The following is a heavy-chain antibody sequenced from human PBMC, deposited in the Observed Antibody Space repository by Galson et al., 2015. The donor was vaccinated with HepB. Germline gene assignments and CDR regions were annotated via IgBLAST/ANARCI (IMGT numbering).Heavy chain of an antibody. CDR2: IIPIFGTA. D-gene: IGHD2-21*01. V-gene: IGHV1-69*06. Sequence: SVKVSCKASGGTFSSYAISWVRQAPGQGLEWMGGIIPIFGTANYAQKFQGRVTITADKSTSTAYMELSSLRSEDTAVYYCARGLAFSRPLVVVIAPPLYDAFDIWGQGTMVTVSS. J-gene: IGHJ3*02. CDR3: ARGLAFSRPLVVVIAPPLYDAFDI. CDR1: GGTFSSYA.